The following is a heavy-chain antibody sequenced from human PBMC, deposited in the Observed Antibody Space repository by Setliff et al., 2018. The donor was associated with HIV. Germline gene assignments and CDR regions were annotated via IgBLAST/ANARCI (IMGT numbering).Heavy chain of an antibody. V-gene: IGHV4-34*01. CDR2: INHSGST. J-gene: IGHJ4*02. CDR1: NGSFSGYY. CDR3: AAWGPRYSYAPYFFGS. Sequence: SETLSLTCAVYNGSFSGYYWTWIRQPPGKGLEWIGEINHSGSTNNSPSLKSRVTISVDASRNQFSLRLSSVTAADTAVYYCAAWGPRYSYAPYFFGSWGQGTLVTVSS. D-gene: IGHD5-18*01.